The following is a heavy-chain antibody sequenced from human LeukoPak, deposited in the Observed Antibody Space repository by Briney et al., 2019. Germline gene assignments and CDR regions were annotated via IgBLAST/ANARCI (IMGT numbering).Heavy chain of an antibody. J-gene: IGHJ6*03. CDR1: GGSISSYY. V-gene: IGHV4-4*07. D-gene: IGHD3-10*01. Sequence: PSETLSLTCTVSGGSISSYYWSWIRQPAGKGLEWIGRIYTSGSTNYNPSLKSRVTMSVDTSKNQFSLKLSSVTAADTAVYYCARGITMVRGVIFYYYYYMDVWGKGTTVTVSS. CDR2: IYTSGST. CDR3: ARGITMVRGVIFYYYYYMDV.